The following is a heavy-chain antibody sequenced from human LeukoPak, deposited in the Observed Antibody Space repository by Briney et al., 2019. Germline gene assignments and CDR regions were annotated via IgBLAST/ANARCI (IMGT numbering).Heavy chain of an antibody. CDR2: IYHSGSA. CDR3: ARGDASRSGYLPSRWWYFQH. CDR1: GGSISSGGYY. J-gene: IGHJ1*01. D-gene: IGHD3-3*01. Sequence: SETLSLTCTVSGGSISSGGYYWSWIRQPPGKGLEWIGYIYHSGSAYYKPSLKSRVTISVDRSKNQFSLKLSSVTAADTAVYYCARGDASRSGYLPSRWWYFQHWGQGTLVTVSS. V-gene: IGHV4-30-2*01.